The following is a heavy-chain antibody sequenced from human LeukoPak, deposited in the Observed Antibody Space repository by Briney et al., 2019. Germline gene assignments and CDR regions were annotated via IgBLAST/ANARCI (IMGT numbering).Heavy chain of an antibody. Sequence: GGSLRLSCATSGFTFSNYNLNWVRQAPGKGLEWVSYISDGSSTIYYADSVRGRFTISRDNAKNSLHLQINSLRDEDTAVYYCARETVGLDYWGQGTLVTVSS. CDR1: GFTFSNYN. D-gene: IGHD4-23*01. V-gene: IGHV3-48*02. CDR3: ARETVGLDY. J-gene: IGHJ4*02. CDR2: ISDGSSTI.